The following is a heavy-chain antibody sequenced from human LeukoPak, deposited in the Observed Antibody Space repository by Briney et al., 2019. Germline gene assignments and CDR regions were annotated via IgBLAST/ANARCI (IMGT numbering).Heavy chain of an antibody. CDR3: AREESGDYGFDY. V-gene: IGHV3-21*01. D-gene: IGHD4-17*01. J-gene: IGHJ4*02. CDR1: GFTFSSYS. CDR2: ISSSSSYI. Sequence: GGSLGLSCAASGFTFSSYSMNWVRQAPGKGLEWVSSISSSSSYIYYADSVKGRFTISRDNAKNSLYLQMNSLRAEDTAVYYCAREESGDYGFDYWGQGTLVTVSS.